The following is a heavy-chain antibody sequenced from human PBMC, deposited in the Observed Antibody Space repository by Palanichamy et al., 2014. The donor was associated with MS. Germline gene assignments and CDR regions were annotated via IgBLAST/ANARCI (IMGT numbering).Heavy chain of an antibody. Sequence: EVQLVESGGGLVQPGGSLRLSCAASGFTFSSYWMSWVRQAPGKGLEWVANIKQDGSEKYYVDSVKGRFTISRDNAKNSLYLQMNSLRAEDTAVYYCARDSRGSSWYYYYYGMDIWGQGTTVTVSS. CDR2: IKQDGSEK. D-gene: IGHD6-13*01. CDR3: ARDSRGSSWYYYYYGMDI. J-gene: IGHJ6*02. CDR1: GFTFSSYW. V-gene: IGHV3-7*03.